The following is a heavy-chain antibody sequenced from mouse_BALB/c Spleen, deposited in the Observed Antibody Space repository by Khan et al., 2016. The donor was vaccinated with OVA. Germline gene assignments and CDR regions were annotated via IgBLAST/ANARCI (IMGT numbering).Heavy chain of an antibody. CDR1: GFTFSTYT. J-gene: IGHJ2*01. CDR2: ISSGGSYT. CDR3: TRDRIMRAGYFDY. D-gene: IGHD3-3*01. V-gene: IGHV5-6-4*01. Sequence: EVELVESGGGLVKPGGSLNLSCAASGFTFSTYTMSWVRQTPEKRLEWVATISSGGSYTFYPASVKGRFTISRDNAMNTLNLQMSSLKSEDTAMYYCTRDRIMRAGYFDYWGQGTTLTVSS.